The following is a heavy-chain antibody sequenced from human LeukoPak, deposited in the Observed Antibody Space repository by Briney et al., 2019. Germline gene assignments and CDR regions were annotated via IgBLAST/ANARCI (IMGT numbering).Heavy chain of an antibody. CDR1: GFTFDDYA. CDR3: AKDIDYGDPNDAFDI. J-gene: IGHJ3*02. Sequence: GGPLRLSCAASGFTFDDYAMHWVRQAPGKGLEWVSGISWNSGSIGYADSVKGRFTISRDNAKNSLYLQMNSLRAKDTALYYCAKDIDYGDPNDAFDIWGQGTMVTVSS. D-gene: IGHD4-17*01. CDR2: ISWNSGSI. V-gene: IGHV3-9*01.